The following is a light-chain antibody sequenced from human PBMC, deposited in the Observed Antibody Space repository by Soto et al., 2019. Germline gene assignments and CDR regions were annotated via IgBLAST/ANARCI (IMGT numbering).Light chain of an antibody. CDR1: QSVANNY. Sequence: EIVLTQSPGTLSLSPGERATLSCRASQSVANNYLAWYQQKPGQAPRFLIYDASSRATGIPDRFSVSGSGTDFTLTISRLEPEDFAVYYCEQYGSTPLTFGGGTEVEIK. CDR2: DAS. CDR3: EQYGSTPLT. V-gene: IGKV3-20*01. J-gene: IGKJ4*01.